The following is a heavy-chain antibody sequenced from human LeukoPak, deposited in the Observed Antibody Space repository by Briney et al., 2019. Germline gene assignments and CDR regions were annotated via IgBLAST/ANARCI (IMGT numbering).Heavy chain of an antibody. CDR3: AKLPREYCSSTSCPNWFDT. CDR2: LSASGGTT. CDR1: GFTFSTYA. D-gene: IGHD2-2*01. V-gene: IGHV3-23*01. J-gene: IGHJ5*02. Sequence: GGSLRLSCAASGFTFSTYAMTWVRQAPGKGLEWVSALSASGGTTYYADSVKGRFTTSRDNSKNTLYLQMNSLRVKDTAVYHCAKLPREYCSSTSCPNWFDTWGLGTLVTVSS.